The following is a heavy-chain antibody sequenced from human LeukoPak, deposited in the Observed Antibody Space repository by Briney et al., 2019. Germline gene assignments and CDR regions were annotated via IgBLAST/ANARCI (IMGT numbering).Heavy chain of an antibody. CDR3: AKEYSGYDFGY. D-gene: IGHD5-12*01. Sequence: GGSLRLSCAASGFTLRSYEMSWVRQAPGKGLEWVSGISGSGGTTYYADSVRGRFTISRDNSKNTLYLQMNSLGAEDTAVYYCAKEYSGYDFGYWGQGTLVTVSS. J-gene: IGHJ4*02. CDR2: ISGSGGTT. CDR1: GFTLRSYE. V-gene: IGHV3-23*01.